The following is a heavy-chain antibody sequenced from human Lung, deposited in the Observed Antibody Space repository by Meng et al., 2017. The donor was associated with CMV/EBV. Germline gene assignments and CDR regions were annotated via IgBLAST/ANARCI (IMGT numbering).Heavy chain of an antibody. CDR3: ARGKARSSGVNKYYYYYGMDV. Sequence: SXTXSLXCAVYGGSFSGYYLSWIRQPPVKGLEWIVEINHSGSTNYNPSLKSRVTISVDTSKNQFSLKLSSVTAADTAVYYCARGKARSSGVNKYYYYYGMDVWXQGTTVTVSS. V-gene: IGHV4-34*01. CDR1: GGSFSGYY. CDR2: INHSGST. D-gene: IGHD6-6*01. J-gene: IGHJ6*02.